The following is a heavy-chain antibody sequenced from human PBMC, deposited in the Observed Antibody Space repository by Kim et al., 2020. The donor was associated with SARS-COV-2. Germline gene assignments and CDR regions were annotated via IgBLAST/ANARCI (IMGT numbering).Heavy chain of an antibody. CDR2: INAGNGNT. Sequence: ASVKVSCKTSGYTFTNYAIHWVRQAPGQRLEWMGWINAGNGNTRYSQNFQGRVTITRDTTASTAYMDLSSLRTEDTAVYYCARQIAAAGLLDYWGQGTLVTVSS. CDR3: ARQIAAAGLLDY. V-gene: IGHV1-3*01. CDR1: GYTFTNYA. J-gene: IGHJ4*02. D-gene: IGHD6-13*01.